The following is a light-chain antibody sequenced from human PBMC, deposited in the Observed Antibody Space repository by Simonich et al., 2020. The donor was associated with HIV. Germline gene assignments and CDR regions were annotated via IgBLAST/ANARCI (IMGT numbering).Light chain of an antibody. Sequence: QSVLTQPPSASGTPGQRVTISCSGSSSNIGSNTVNWYQQLPGTAPKLLIYRKNQRPSGVPDRFSGSKSGNTASLTISGLQAEDEADYYCSSYTSSSTVVFGGGTKLTVL. CDR1: SSNIGSNT. CDR3: SSYTSSSTVV. CDR2: RKN. V-gene: IGLV1-44*01. J-gene: IGLJ2*01.